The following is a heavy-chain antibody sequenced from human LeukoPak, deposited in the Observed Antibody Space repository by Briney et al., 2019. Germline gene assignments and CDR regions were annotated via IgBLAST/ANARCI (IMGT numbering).Heavy chain of an antibody. D-gene: IGHD1-26*01. V-gene: IGHV3-20*01. CDR3: ARKGLGGELGGFDS. CDR2: INWNGGST. Sequence: GGSLRLSCAASGFTFDDYGMSWVRRAPGKGLEWVSGINWNGGSTGYADFVKGRFTISRDNAKNSLYLQVNSLRVDDTALYHCARKGLGGELGGFDSWGQGTLVTVSS. J-gene: IGHJ4*02. CDR1: GFTFDDYG.